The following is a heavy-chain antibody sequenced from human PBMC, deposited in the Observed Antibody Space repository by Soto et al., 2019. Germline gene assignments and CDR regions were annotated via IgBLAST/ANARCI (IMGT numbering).Heavy chain of an antibody. D-gene: IGHD3-22*01. Sequence: SETLSLTCTVSGGSISSYYWSWIRQPPGKGLEWIGYIYYSGSTYYNPSLKSRVTISVDTSKNQFSLKLSSVTAADTAVYYRARDIPDGGYDSSGYYSIAFDIWGQGTMVTVSS. CDR1: GGSISSYY. J-gene: IGHJ3*02. V-gene: IGHV4-59*01. CDR2: IYYSGST. CDR3: ARDIPDGGYDSSGYYSIAFDI.